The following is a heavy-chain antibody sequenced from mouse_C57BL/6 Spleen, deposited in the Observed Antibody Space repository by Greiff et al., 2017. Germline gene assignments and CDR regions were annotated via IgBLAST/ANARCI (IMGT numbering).Heavy chain of an antibody. Sequence: VQLQQSGAELVKPGASVKLSCTASGFNIKDYYMHWVKQRTEQGLEWIGRIDPEDGETKSAPKLQGKATITADKSSNTAYLQLTSLTSEDTAVYYCAFYYSNYEDAMDYWGQGTSVTVSS. CDR1: GFNIKDYY. CDR2: IDPEDGET. D-gene: IGHD2-5*01. J-gene: IGHJ4*01. V-gene: IGHV14-2*01. CDR3: AFYYSNYEDAMDY.